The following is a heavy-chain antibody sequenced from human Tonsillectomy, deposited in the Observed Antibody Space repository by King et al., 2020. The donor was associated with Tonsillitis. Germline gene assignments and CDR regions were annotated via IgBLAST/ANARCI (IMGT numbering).Heavy chain of an antibody. V-gene: IGHV3-23*01. Sequence: VQSGGSLRLSCAASGFTFSSHAMSWVRQAPGKGLGWVSAIRGMGGSTYYADSVKGRFTISRDNSKNTLYLQMNSLRAEDTAVYYCAGEGDPRYWGQGTLVTVSS. CDR1: GFTFSSHA. J-gene: IGHJ4*02. D-gene: IGHD3-10*01. CDR2: IRGMGGST. CDR3: AGEGDPRY.